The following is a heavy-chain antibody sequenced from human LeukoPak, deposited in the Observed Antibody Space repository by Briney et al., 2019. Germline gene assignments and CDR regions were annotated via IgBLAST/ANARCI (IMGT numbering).Heavy chain of an antibody. CDR3: ARVSWVDGGNSFDY. CDR2: INPSSGST. Sequence: ASVKVSCKASGYTFTSYGISWVRQAPGQGLEWMGIINPSSGSTSYAQKFQGRVTMTRDTSTSTVYMELSSLRSEDTAVYYCARVSWVDGGNSFDYWGQGTLVTVSS. J-gene: IGHJ4*02. D-gene: IGHD4-23*01. V-gene: IGHV1-46*01. CDR1: GYTFTSYG.